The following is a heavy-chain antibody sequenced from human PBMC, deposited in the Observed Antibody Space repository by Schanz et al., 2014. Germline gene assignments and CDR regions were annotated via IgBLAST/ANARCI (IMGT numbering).Heavy chain of an antibody. D-gene: IGHD1-1*01. CDR3: AKKVPAYNPFDS. V-gene: IGHV3-23*04. Sequence: EVQLVESGGGLVQPGGSLRLSCATSGFSLDIFAVSWVRQAPGKGLEWVSSFNDGGVNKYYADSVKGRFTISRDNSKNTLYLQMDSLRAEDTAVYFCAKKVPAYNPFDSWGQGTLVTVSS. CDR2: FNDGGVNK. J-gene: IGHJ4*02. CDR1: GFSLDIFA.